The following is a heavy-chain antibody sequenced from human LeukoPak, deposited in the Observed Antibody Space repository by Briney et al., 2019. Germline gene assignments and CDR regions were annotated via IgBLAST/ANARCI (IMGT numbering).Heavy chain of an antibody. CDR3: ARESDRYCISTSCPNWYDP. CDR1: GGSISSSSYY. J-gene: IGHJ5*02. D-gene: IGHD2-2*01. CDR2: IYYSGST. Sequence: PSETLSLTCTVSGGSISSSSYYWGWIRQPPGKGPEWIGTIYYSGSTYYNPSLKSRLTISVDTSKNQFSLKLTSVTAADTAVYYCARESDRYCISTSCPNWYDPWGQGTLVTVSS. V-gene: IGHV4-39*07.